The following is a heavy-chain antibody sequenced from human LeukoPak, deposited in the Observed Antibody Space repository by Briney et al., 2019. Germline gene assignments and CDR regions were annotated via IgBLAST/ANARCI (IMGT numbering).Heavy chain of an antibody. CDR2: TYYSGST. J-gene: IGHJ6*02. V-gene: IGHV4-61*01. CDR3: ARDRLSGSYYYYYYYGMDV. D-gene: IGHD1-26*01. Sequence: SETLSLTCTVSGGSVSSGSYYWSWIRQPPGKGLEWIGYTYYSGSTNYNPSLKSRVTISVDTSKNQFSLKLSSVTAADTAVYYCARDRLSGSYYYYYYYGMDVWGQGTTVTVSS. CDR1: GGSVSSGSYY.